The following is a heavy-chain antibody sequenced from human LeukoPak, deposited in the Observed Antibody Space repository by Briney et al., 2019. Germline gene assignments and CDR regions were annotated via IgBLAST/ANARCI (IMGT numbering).Heavy chain of an antibody. D-gene: IGHD5-12*01. CDR2: IHSGGST. V-gene: IGHV3-53*04. J-gene: IGHJ3*02. CDR1: GFTVSSYF. Sequence: PGGSLRPSCAASGFTVSSYFMSWVRQAPGKGLEWVSVIHSGGSTLYADSVKGRFTISRHNPKNTLYLQVNSLRAEDTAVYFCARGGSSGNDYSSFDIWGQGTMVTVSS. CDR3: ARGGSSGNDYSSFDI.